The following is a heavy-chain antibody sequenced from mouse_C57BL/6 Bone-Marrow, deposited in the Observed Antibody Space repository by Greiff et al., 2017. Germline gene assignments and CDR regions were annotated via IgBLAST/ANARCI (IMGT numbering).Heavy chain of an antibody. Sequence: QVQLQQSGPELVKPGASVKLSCKASGYTLTRYDINWVKQRPGQGLEGIGWRYPGDGSTKYNEKFKGKATLTVDTASSTAYMELHSLTSEDSAVYFCARDYGSSYWYFDVWGTGTTVTVSS. J-gene: IGHJ1*03. CDR3: ARDYGSSYWYFDV. D-gene: IGHD1-1*01. V-gene: IGHV1-85*01. CDR2: RYPGDGST. CDR1: GYTLTRYD.